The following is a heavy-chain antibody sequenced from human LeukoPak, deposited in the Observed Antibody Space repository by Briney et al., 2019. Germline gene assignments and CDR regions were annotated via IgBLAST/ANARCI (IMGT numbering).Heavy chain of an antibody. D-gene: IGHD3-10*01. CDR1: GFTFSSYA. J-gene: IGHJ4*02. Sequence: PGGSLRLSCAASGFTFSSYAMHWVRQAPGKGLEWVAVISYDGSNKYYADSVKGRFTISRDNTKDSLYLEMNSLRVEDTAVYYCARGGQAGTGDYGGQGTLVTVSS. V-gene: IGHV3-30*04. CDR2: ISYDGSNK. CDR3: ARGGQAGTGDY.